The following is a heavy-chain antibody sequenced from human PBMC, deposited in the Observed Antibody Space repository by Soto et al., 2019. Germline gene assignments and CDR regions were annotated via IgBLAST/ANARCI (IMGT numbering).Heavy chain of an antibody. CDR3: ARGADGSHDNNWFDP. Sequence: PGGSLRLSCAASGFTFSSYWMHWVRQAPRKGLVWVSRINSDGSSTSYADSVKGRFTISRDNAKNTLYLQMNSLRAEDTAVYYCARGADGSHDNNWFDPWGQGTLVTVSS. V-gene: IGHV3-74*01. CDR1: GFTFSSYW. D-gene: IGHD6-13*01. CDR2: INSDGSST. J-gene: IGHJ5*02.